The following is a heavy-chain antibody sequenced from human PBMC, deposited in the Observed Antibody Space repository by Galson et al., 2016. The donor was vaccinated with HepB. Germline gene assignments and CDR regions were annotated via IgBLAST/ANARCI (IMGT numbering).Heavy chain of an antibody. Sequence: SLRLSCAASGFTFSHYGMHWVRQAPGKGLEWVAAIWYDGSNKYYADSVKGRFAISRDNRKNTLYLQMDSLRAEDTAVYFCARAPTFDYDVSGYYPYYFDYWGQGILVTVSS. D-gene: IGHD3-22*01. V-gene: IGHV3-33*01. CDR3: ARAPTFDYDVSGYYPYYFDY. CDR2: IWYDGSNK. CDR1: GFTFSHYG. J-gene: IGHJ4*02.